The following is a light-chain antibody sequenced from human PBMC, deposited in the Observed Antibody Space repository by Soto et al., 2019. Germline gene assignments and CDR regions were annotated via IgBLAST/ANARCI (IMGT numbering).Light chain of an antibody. V-gene: IGLV2-8*01. CDR1: SSDVGSYNY. Sequence: QPVLTQPPSASGSPGQSVTISCTGTSSDVGSYNYVSWYQQHPGKAPKLMIYEVSKRPSGVPDRFSGSKSGNTASLTVSGLQTEDEADYYCSSYAASNNFVFGTGTKLTVL. CDR2: EVS. J-gene: IGLJ1*01. CDR3: SSYAASNNFV.